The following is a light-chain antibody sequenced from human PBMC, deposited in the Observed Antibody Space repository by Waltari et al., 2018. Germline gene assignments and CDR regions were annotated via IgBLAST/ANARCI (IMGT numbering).Light chain of an antibody. J-gene: IGKJ2*01. Sequence: EIVMTQSPATLSMSPGETATLPCRASQGISSNLAWYQQKPGQAPRLLMYGKSTRASGFPAGFSGSGSGTEFTLTISSLQSEDFATYYCQQYDIWPYTFGQGTKLEIK. CDR2: GKS. V-gene: IGKV3-15*01. CDR3: QQYDIWPYT. CDR1: QGISSN.